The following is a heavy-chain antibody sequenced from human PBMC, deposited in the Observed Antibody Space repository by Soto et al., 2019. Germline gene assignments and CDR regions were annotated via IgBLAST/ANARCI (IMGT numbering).Heavy chain of an antibody. V-gene: IGHV1-8*01. CDR3: ARVGLLWFGELSGED. J-gene: IGHJ4*02. CDR2: MNPNSGNT. Sequence: ASVKVSCKASGYTFTSYDINWVRQATGQGLEWMGWMNPNSGNTGYAQKFQGRVTMTRNTSISTAYMELSSLRSEDTAVYYCARVGLLWFGELSGEDWGQGTLVTVSS. D-gene: IGHD3-10*01. CDR1: GYTFTSYD.